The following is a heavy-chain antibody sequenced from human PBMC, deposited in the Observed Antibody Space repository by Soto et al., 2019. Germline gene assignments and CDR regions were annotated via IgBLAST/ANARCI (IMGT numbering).Heavy chain of an antibody. CDR1: GFTFSSYS. D-gene: IGHD2-15*01. CDR2: ISSSSYI. Sequence: PGGSLRLSCAASGFTFSSYSMNWVRQAPGKGLEWVSSISSSSYIYYADSVKGRFTISRDNAKNSLYLQMNSLRAEDTAVYYCARAGYCSGGSCHSGAFDIWGQGTMVTVSS. J-gene: IGHJ3*02. V-gene: IGHV3-21*01. CDR3: ARAGYCSGGSCHSGAFDI.